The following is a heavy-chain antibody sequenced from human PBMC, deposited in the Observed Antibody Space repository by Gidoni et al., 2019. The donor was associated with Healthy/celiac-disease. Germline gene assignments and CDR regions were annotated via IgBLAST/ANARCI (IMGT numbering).Heavy chain of an antibody. Sequence: QVQLVQSGAEVKKPGASVKVSCKASGYTFTRYYMHWVRQAPGQGLEWMGWINPNSGGTNYAQKFQGRVAMTRDTSISTAYMELSRLRSDDTAVYYCARVRDDFWSGYPIDYWGQGTLVTVSS. V-gene: IGHV1-2*02. D-gene: IGHD3-3*01. J-gene: IGHJ4*02. CDR1: GYTFTRYY. CDR3: ARVRDDFWSGYPIDY. CDR2: INPNSGGT.